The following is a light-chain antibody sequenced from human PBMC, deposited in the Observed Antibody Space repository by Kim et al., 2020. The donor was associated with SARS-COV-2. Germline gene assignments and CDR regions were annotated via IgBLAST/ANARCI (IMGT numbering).Light chain of an antibody. CDR3: QVWDSSSDQVV. V-gene: IGLV3-21*04. CDR2: FDR. CDR1: NIDTRS. J-gene: IGLJ2*01. Sequence: PGRTAAITCGGDNIDTRSFHWYQQRPGQAPIVVIKFDRPRPSGIPDRFSGSNFKNTATLTIKRVEPGAEADYYCQVWDSSSDQVVFGGGTQLTV.